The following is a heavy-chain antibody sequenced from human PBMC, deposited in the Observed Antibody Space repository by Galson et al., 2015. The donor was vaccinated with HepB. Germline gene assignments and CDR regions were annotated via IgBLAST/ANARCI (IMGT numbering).Heavy chain of an antibody. V-gene: IGHV1-2*02. CDR3: ARDPHYYASNGAWMTKFHY. D-gene: IGHD3-10*01. J-gene: IGHJ4*02. CDR2: INPNTGGT. CDR1: GYTFAAYY. Sequence: SVKVSCKASGYTFAAYYIRWVRQASGRGLEWMGYINPNTGGTNHAQTFHGRVSMTRDTSINTVFMELTRLTSDDTAVYFCARDPHYYASNGAWMTKFHYWGQGTLATVYS.